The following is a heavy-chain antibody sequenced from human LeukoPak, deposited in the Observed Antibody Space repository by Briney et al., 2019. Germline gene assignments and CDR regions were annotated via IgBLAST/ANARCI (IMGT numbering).Heavy chain of an antibody. Sequence: KPSETLSLTCTVSGGSISSYYWSWIRQPAGKGLEWIGRIYTSGSANYNPSLKSRVTMSVDTSKNQFSLKLSSVTAADTAVYYCAREAVAAGGNYYGIDYWGQGTLVTVSS. CDR1: GGSISSYY. CDR3: AREAVAAGGNYYGIDY. CDR2: IYTSGSA. J-gene: IGHJ4*02. V-gene: IGHV4-4*07. D-gene: IGHD1-26*01.